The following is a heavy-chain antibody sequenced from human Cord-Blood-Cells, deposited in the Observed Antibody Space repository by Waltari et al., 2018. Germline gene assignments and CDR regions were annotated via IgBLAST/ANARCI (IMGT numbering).Heavy chain of an antibody. J-gene: IGHJ4*02. CDR2: ISPILGIA. CDR1: GGTFSSYA. Sequence: QVQLVQSGAEVKKPGSSVKVSCKASGGTFSSYAISWVRQAPGQGLEWMGRISPILGIANYAQKFQGRVTITADKSTSTAYMELSSLRSEDTAVYCCAREGQLGIRGYFDYWGQGTLVTVSS. CDR3: AREGQLGIRGYFDY. D-gene: IGHD7-27*01. V-gene: IGHV1-69*09.